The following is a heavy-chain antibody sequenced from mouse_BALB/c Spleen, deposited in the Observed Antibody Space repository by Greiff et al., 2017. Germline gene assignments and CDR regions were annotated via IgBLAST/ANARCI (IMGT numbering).Heavy chain of an antibody. CDR2: IDPANGNT. CDR3: ARVITTVVGEDYYAMDY. J-gene: IGHJ4*01. V-gene: IGHV14-3*02. D-gene: IGHD1-1*01. CDR1: GFNIKDTY. Sequence: VQLQQSGAELVKPGASVKLSCTASGFNIKDTYMHWVKQRPEQGLEWIGRIDPANGNTKYDPKFQGKATITADTSSNTAYLQLSSLTSEDTAVYYCARVITTVVGEDYYAMDYWGQGTAVTVSS.